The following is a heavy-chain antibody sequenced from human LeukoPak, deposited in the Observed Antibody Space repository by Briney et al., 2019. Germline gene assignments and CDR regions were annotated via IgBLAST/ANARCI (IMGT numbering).Heavy chain of an antibody. CDR3: ARDLELTYYDSSGYDY. CDR1: EFTFCAYW. V-gene: IGHV3-74*01. D-gene: IGHD3-22*01. Sequence: GGTLRLSCAASEFTFCAYWMRWVRQVTAQGIVWGSRINGDGSGTSYADSVKGLFTISRDNAKNTLYLQMNSLRAEDTAVYYCARDLELTYYDSSGYDYWGQGTPVTVSS. J-gene: IGHJ4*02. CDR2: INGDGSGT.